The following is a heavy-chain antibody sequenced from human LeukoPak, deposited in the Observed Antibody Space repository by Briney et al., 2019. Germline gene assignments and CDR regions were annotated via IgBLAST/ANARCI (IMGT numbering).Heavy chain of an antibody. Sequence: QSSETLSLTCTVSGGSIRSYYWSWVRQAPGKGLEWVSAISGSGGSTYYADSVKGRFTISRDNSKNTLYLQMNSLRAEDTAVYYCAKDPYDSSGLDAFDIWGQGTMVTVSS. D-gene: IGHD3-22*01. CDR3: AKDPYDSSGLDAFDI. CDR2: ISGSGGST. V-gene: IGHV3-23*01. CDR1: GGSIRSYY. J-gene: IGHJ3*02.